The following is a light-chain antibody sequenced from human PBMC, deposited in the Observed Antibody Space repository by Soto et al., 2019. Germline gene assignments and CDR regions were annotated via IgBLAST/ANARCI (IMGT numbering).Light chain of an antibody. Sequence: EIVLTQSPGTLSLSPGERATLSCRARQSVTGNYLAWYQQKLGQAPRLLIYGASSRATGIPDRFSGSGSGTDFTLTISRLEPEDFAVYYCQQYGNSPWTFGQGTKVEIK. CDR1: QSVTGNY. CDR2: GAS. CDR3: QQYGNSPWT. V-gene: IGKV3-20*01. J-gene: IGKJ1*01.